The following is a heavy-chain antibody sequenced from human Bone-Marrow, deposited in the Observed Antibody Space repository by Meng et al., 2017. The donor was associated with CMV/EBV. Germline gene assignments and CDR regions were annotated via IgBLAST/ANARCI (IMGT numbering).Heavy chain of an antibody. V-gene: IGHV3-74*01. D-gene: IGHD3-16*01. CDR3: ARESYTDAFDI. J-gene: IGHJ3*02. CDR1: GFTFSNYW. CDR2: INSEGTSR. Sequence: GESLKISCAASGFTFSNYWMHWVRQVPGQGLVWVSRINSEGTSRSYAGSVKGRFTTSRDNAENTLYLHMNSLRVDDTAVYYCARESYTDAFDIWGQGRMVTVSS.